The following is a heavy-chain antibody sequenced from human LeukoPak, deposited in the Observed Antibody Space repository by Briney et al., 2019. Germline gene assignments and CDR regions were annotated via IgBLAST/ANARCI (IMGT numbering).Heavy chain of an antibody. Sequence: PGGSLRLSCAASGFTFSIYSMNWVRQAPGKGLEWVSYISSSSSTIYYADSVKGRFTISRDNAKNSLYLQMNSLRDEDTAVYYCARAGEGDSSGYYYESPSDYWGQGTLVTVSS. CDR3: ARAGEGDSSGYYYESPSDY. D-gene: IGHD3-22*01. J-gene: IGHJ4*02. CDR1: GFTFSIYS. V-gene: IGHV3-48*02. CDR2: ISSSSSTI.